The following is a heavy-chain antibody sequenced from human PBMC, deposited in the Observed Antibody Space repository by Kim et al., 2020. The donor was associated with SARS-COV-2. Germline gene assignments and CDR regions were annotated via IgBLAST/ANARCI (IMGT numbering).Heavy chain of an antibody. J-gene: IGHJ6*02. CDR3: ARAYYDFWSGTAGYYYYGMDV. V-gene: IGHV1-2*06. D-gene: IGHD3-3*01. Sequence: ASVKVSCKASGYTFTGYYMHWVRQAPGQGLEWMGRINPNSGGTNYAQKFQGRVTMTRDTSISTAYMELSRLRSDDTAVYYCARAYYDFWSGTAGYYYYGMDVWCQGTTVTVSS. CDR1: GYTFTGYY. CDR2: INPNSGGT.